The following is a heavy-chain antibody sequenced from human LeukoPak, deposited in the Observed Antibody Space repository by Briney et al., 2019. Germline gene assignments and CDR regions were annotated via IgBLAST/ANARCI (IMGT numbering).Heavy chain of an antibody. CDR1: GYTFTSYY. D-gene: IGHD3-10*01. J-gene: IGHJ4*02. Sequence: ASVKVSCKASGYTFTSYYMHWVRQAPGQGLEWMGIINPSGGSTSYAQKFQGRVTMTRDMSTSTVYMELSSLRSEDTAVYYCARARPTVRGVIIPHLDYWGQGTLVTVSS. CDR3: ARARPTVRGVIIPHLDY. V-gene: IGHV1-46*01. CDR2: INPSGGST.